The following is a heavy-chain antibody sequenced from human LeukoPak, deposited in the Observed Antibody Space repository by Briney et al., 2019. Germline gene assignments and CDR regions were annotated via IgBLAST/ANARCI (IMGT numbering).Heavy chain of an antibody. CDR3: AKDARHRIVGARKAFDI. Sequence: TGGSLRLSRAASGFTFSSYGMHWVRQAPGKGLECVAVISYDGSNKYYADSVKGRFTISRDNSKNTLYLQMNSLRAEDTAVYYCAKDARHRIVGARKAFDIWGQGTMVTVSS. J-gene: IGHJ3*02. D-gene: IGHD1-26*01. V-gene: IGHV3-30*18. CDR2: ISYDGSNK. CDR1: GFTFSSYG.